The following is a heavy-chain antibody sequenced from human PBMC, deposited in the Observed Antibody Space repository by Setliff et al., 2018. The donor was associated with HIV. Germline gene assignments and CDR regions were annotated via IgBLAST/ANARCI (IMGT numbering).Heavy chain of an antibody. CDR3: ARTGAVAGRKPSLLLGYFDY. CDR2: IDWDDDK. CDR1: GFSLSTSGMC. Sequence: SGPTLVNPTQTLALTCTFSGFSLSTSGMCVTWIRQSPGKALEWLARIDWDDDKFYSTSLKTRLTISKDTSKNQVVPTMTNMDPVDTATYYCARTGAVAGRKPSLLLGYFDYWGQGALVTVSS. D-gene: IGHD6-19*01. J-gene: IGHJ4*03. V-gene: IGHV2-70*17.